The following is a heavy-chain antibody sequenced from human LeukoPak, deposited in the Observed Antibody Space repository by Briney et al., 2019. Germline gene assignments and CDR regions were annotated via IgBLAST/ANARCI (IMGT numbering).Heavy chain of an antibody. V-gene: IGHV4-59*01. J-gene: IGHJ4*02. CDR3: AGGLGPRQWLINY. CDR2: IYDNGNT. Sequence: SETLSLTCTVSGGSISSYYWNWIRQPPGKGLEWIGYIYDNGNTNYNPSLKSRVTISVDASKNQFSLKLSSVTDADAAVYFCAGGLGPRQWLINYWGQGTLVTVSS. CDR1: GGSISSYY. D-gene: IGHD6-19*01.